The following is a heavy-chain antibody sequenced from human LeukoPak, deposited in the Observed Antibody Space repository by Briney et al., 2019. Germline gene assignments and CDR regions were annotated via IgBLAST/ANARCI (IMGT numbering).Heavy chain of an antibody. V-gene: IGHV3-74*01. J-gene: IGHJ4*02. CDR1: GFTFSSYW. CDR3: ARDQGSTSRGIDY. CDR2: IYSDGNTT. Sequence: GGSLRLSCAASGFTFSSYWMHWVRQAPGKGLVWVSRIYSDGNTTNYADSVKGRFTISRGNAKNTLYLQMNSLRAEDTAVYYCARDQGSTSRGIDYWGQGTLVTVSS. D-gene: IGHD2-2*01.